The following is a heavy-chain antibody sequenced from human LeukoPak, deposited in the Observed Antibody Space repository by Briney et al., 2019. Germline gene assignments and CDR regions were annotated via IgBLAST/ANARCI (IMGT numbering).Heavy chain of an antibody. J-gene: IGHJ5*02. V-gene: IGHV1-69*04. CDR2: IIPILGIA. CDR3: ARGYGSGSEGAFDP. Sequence: ASVKVSRKASGGTFSSYAISWVRQAPGQGLEWMGRIIPILGIANYAQKFQGRVTITADKSTSTAYMELSSLRSEDTAVYYCARGYGSGSEGAFDPWGQGTLVTVSS. D-gene: IGHD3-10*01. CDR1: GGTFSSYA.